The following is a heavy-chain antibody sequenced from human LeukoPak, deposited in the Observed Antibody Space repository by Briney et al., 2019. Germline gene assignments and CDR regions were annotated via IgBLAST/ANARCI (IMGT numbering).Heavy chain of an antibody. Sequence: GGSLRLSCAASGFTFSSYAMTWVRQAPEKGLEWVSAISGSGGSTYYAAPVKGRFTISRDNPKNPLYLQINSLRAEDTAVNYCTKTAPAPIYWFDTWGQGTLVTVSS. CDR3: TKTAPAPIYWFDT. V-gene: IGHV3-23*01. CDR2: ISGSGGST. CDR1: GFTFSSYA. J-gene: IGHJ5*02. D-gene: IGHD2-2*02.